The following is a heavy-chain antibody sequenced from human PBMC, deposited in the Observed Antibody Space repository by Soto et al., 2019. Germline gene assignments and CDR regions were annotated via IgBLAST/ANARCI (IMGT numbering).Heavy chain of an antibody. V-gene: IGHV1-2*02. Sequence: ASVKVSCKASGYTFTAFYMNWVRQATGQGLEWMGWVNPNTGLTKYAQKFRDSVTMTRDTSINTAYMELSGLTSDDTAVYYCTTLRLDPWGQGTLVTVSS. CDR3: TTLRLDP. CDR1: GYTFTAFY. D-gene: IGHD6-25*01. CDR2: VNPNTGLT. J-gene: IGHJ5*02.